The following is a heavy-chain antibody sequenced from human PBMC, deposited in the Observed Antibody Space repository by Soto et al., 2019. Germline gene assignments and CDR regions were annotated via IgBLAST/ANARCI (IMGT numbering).Heavy chain of an antibody. CDR1: GGTFSSYA. CDR2: IIPIFGTA. D-gene: IGHD2-21*02. J-gene: IGHJ4*02. V-gene: IGHV1-69*12. CDR3: ARAGNCGGDCYFDY. Sequence: QVQLVQSGAEVKKPGSSVKVSCKASGGTFSSYAISWVRQAPGQGLEWMGGIIPIFGTANYAQKFQGGVTITEDESTRRAYMELSSLRSEDAAVYDCARAGNCGGDCYFDYWGQGALVTVSS.